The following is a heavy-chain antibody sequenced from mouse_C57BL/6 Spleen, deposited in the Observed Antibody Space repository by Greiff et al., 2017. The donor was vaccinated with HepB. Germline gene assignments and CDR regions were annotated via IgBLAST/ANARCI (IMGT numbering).Heavy chain of an antibody. D-gene: IGHD1-1*01. V-gene: IGHV1-59*01. Sequence: VKLQQPGAELVRPGTSVKLSCTASGYTFTSYWMHWVKQRPGQGLEWFGVIDPSDSYTNYNHKFKGKATLTVDTASSTAYMQLSSLTSEDSAVYYCARSTDGTTVVEGFADWGQGTLVTVSA. CDR3: ARSTDGTTVVEGFAD. CDR2: IDPSDSYT. J-gene: IGHJ3*01. CDR1: GYTFTSYW.